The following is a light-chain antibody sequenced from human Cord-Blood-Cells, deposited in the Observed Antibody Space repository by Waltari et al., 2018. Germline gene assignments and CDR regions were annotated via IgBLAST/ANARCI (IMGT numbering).Light chain of an antibody. CDR1: QRVSSS. V-gene: IGKV3-11*01. J-gene: IGKJ4*01. CDR2: DAS. Sequence: EIVLPQSPSTLSLSPGERATLSCRARQRVSSSLAWYQQKPGQAPRLLIYDASNRATGIPARFSGSGSGTDFTLTISSLEPEDFAVYYCQQRSNWPPLTFGGGTKVEIK. CDR3: QQRSNWPPLT.